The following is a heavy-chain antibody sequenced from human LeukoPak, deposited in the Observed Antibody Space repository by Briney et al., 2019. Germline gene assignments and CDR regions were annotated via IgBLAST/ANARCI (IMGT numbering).Heavy chain of an antibody. CDR2: ISGSGGSA. D-gene: IGHD4-17*01. CDR3: AKDLGTTVTTGWFDP. Sequence: GGSLRLSCTASGFTFSSNAMSWVRQAPGKGLEWVSAISGSGGSAFYADSVKGRFTISRDNSKNTLYLQMDSLRAEDTAVYYCAKDLGTTVTTGWFDPWGQGTLVTVSS. V-gene: IGHV3-23*01. CDR1: GFTFSSNA. J-gene: IGHJ5*02.